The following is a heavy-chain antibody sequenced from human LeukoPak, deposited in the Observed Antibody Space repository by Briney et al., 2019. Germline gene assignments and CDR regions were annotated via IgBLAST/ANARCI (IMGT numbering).Heavy chain of an antibody. Sequence: ASVKVSCKASGYSFTSYGLNWVRQAPGQGLEWMGWISAYNGKTFYAEKFQGRVTITADESTSTAYMELSSLRSEDTAVYYCTLKYPNDYWGQGTLVTVSS. V-gene: IGHV1-18*01. D-gene: IGHD2-2*02. CDR3: TLKYPNDY. J-gene: IGHJ4*02. CDR1: GYSFTSYG. CDR2: ISAYNGKT.